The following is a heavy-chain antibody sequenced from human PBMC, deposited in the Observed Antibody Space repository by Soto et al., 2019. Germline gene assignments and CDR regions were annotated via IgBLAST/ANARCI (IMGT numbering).Heavy chain of an antibody. CDR2: IYYSGSA. J-gene: IGHJ4*02. CDR1: GGPISSGGNY. Sequence: SETLSLTCTVSGGPISSGGNYWSWIRQRPGKGLEWIGYIYYSGSAYYNPSLKSRVTISVATSKSQFSLELSSVTAADTAVYYCARFRRKEWLVYEHCYWGQGILVTVSA. CDR3: ARFRRKEWLVYEHCY. V-gene: IGHV4-31*03. D-gene: IGHD3-3*01.